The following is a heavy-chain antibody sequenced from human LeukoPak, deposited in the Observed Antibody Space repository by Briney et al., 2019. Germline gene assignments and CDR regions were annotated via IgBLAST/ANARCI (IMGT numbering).Heavy chain of an antibody. V-gene: IGHV5-51*01. J-gene: IGHJ3*02. D-gene: IGHD3-9*01. CDR2: IYPGDSDS. CDR1: GYSFTRYW. CDR3: ARKAGYYFDSAGVIDAFDI. Sequence: GESLKISCKGSGYSFTRYWIGWVRQMPGKGLEWMGIIYPGDSDSRYNPSFQGQVTFSADKSITTAYLQWNTLKASDTAMYYCARKAGYYFDSAGVIDAFDIWGQGTMVTVSS.